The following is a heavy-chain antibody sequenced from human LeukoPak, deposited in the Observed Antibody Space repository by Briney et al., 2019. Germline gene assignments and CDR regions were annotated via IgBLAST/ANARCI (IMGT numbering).Heavy chain of an antibody. V-gene: IGHV1-8*01. CDR2: MNPNSGNT. Sequence: ASVKVSCKASGYTFTSYDINWVRQATGQGLEWMGWMNPNSGNTGYAQKFQGRVTMTRNTSISTAYMELSSLRSEDTAVYYCAREPSSSWSTSGGMDVWGQGTTVTVSS. CDR1: GYTFTSYD. D-gene: IGHD6-13*01. CDR3: AREPSSSWSTSGGMDV. J-gene: IGHJ6*02.